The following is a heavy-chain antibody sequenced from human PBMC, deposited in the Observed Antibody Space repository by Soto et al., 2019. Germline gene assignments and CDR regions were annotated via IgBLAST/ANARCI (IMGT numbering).Heavy chain of an antibody. CDR1: AGSISSNY. Sequence: SETLSLTCSVSAGSISSNYWSWIRQPPGRALEWIGYVYYSGSTSYTPSLKSRVTISVDTSKNQFSLRLSSVTAADTAVYYCARAIFSYDHLYPFEYWGPGSLFTVPS. J-gene: IGHJ4*01. V-gene: IGHV4-59*01. CDR3: ARAIFSYDHLYPFEY. D-gene: IGHD5-18*01. CDR2: VYYSGST.